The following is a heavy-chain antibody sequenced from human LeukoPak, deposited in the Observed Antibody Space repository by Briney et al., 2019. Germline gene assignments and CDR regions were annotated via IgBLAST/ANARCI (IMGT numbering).Heavy chain of an antibody. CDR1: GFTLSDYY. CDR3: ARGGLYGDWIFDS. CDR2: ISYSSSYT. D-gene: IGHD4-17*01. J-gene: IGHJ4*02. Sequence: PGGSLRLSCAASGFTLSDYYMSWIRQAPGKGQEWVAYISYSSSYTNYADSVKGRFTISRDNAKKSLYLQMSSLRAEDTAVYYCARGGLYGDWIFDSWGQGTRVTVSS. V-gene: IGHV3-11*05.